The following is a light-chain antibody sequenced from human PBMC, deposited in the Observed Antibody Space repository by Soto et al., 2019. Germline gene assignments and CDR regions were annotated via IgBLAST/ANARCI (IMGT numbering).Light chain of an antibody. CDR2: TAS. CDR1: QSISRN. CDR3: QQSHSRPLS. V-gene: IGKV1-39*01. Sequence: DIQMTQSPSSLSASVGDRVTITCRASQSISRNLNWYQQKPGKAPELLIYTASNLQSGVPSRFSGSGSGTDFALTISSLQPEDSAVYYCQQSHSRPLSFGGGTKGDIK. J-gene: IGKJ4*01.